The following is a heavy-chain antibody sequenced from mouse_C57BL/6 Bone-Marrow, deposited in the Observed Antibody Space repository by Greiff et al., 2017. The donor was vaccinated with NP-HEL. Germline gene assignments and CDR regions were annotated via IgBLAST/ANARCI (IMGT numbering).Heavy chain of an antibody. Sequence: EVKLVESGGGLVQPGGSLKLSCAASGFTFSDYYMYWVRQTPEKRLEWVAYISNGGGSTYYPDTVKGRFTISRDNAKNTLYLQMSRLKSEDTAMYYCARQGYGYDRNWYFDVWGTGTTVTVSS. CDR3: ARQGYGYDRNWYFDV. J-gene: IGHJ1*03. CDR2: ISNGGGST. V-gene: IGHV5-12*01. D-gene: IGHD2-2*01. CDR1: GFTFSDYY.